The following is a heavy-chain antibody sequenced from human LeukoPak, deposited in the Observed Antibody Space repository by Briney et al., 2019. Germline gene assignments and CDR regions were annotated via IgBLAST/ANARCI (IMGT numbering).Heavy chain of an antibody. J-gene: IGHJ3*02. CDR3: AKSLNSIRDGYPGAFDI. D-gene: IGHD5-24*01. CDR1: GFTFSSYA. V-gene: IGHV3-23*01. CDR2: ISGSGGST. Sequence: PGGSLRLSCAASGFTFSSYAMSWVRQAPGKGLEWVSAISGSGGSTYYADSVKGRFTISRDNSKNTLYLQMNSLRAEDTAVYYCAKSLNSIRDGYPGAFDIWGQGTMVTVSS.